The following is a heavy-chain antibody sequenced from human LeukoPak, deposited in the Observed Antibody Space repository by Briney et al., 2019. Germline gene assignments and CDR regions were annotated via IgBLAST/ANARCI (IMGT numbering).Heavy chain of an antibody. CDR2: ISSSSGYI. CDR3: AGGYCSGTTCYTKYNWFDT. D-gene: IGHD2-2*02. CDR1: GFTFSDYT. J-gene: IGHJ5*02. Sequence: PGGSLRLSCAASGFTFSDYTMNWVRQAPGKGLEWVSSISSSSGYIYYADSVKGRFTISRDNAKNSLYLQMNSLRAEDTAVYYCAGGYCSGTTCYTKYNWFDTWGQGTLVTVSS. V-gene: IGHV3-21*01.